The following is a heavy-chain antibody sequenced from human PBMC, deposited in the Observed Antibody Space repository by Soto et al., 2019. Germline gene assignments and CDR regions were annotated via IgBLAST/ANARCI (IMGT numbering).Heavy chain of an antibody. CDR3: ARSQYSSSSTDY. J-gene: IGHJ4*02. Sequence: GESLKISCTGSGYSFTSYWIGWVRQMPGKGLEWMGIIHPSDSNTKYSPSFQGQVTISADKSTSTAYLQWRSLKASDTAMYYCARSQYSSSSTDYWGQGTLVTVSS. V-gene: IGHV5-51*01. CDR1: GYSFTSYW. D-gene: IGHD6-6*01. CDR2: IHPSDSNT.